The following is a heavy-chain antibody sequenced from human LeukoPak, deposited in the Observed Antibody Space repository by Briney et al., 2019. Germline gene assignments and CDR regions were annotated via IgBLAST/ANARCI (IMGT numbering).Heavy chain of an antibody. CDR2: IDPNSGGR. CDR1: GYTFSSYG. J-gene: IGHJ5*02. D-gene: IGHD6-13*01. Sequence: ASVKVSCKASGYTFSSYGISWVRQAPGQGLEWMGWIDPNSGGRNFAQNFEGRVTMTKDRSLTTAYMELSSLTFDDTAVYYCARASSSWSHSWFDPWGQVTLVSVSS. V-gene: IGHV1-2*02. CDR3: ARASSSWSHSWFDP.